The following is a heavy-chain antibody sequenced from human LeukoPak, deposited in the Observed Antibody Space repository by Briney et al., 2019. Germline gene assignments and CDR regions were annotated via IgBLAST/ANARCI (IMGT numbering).Heavy chain of an antibody. D-gene: IGHD3-22*01. CDR2: ISSSSSTI. CDR1: GFTFSSYS. J-gene: IGHJ4*02. CDR3: ARNHYDSSGYPDNFDY. Sequence: GGSLRLSCAASGFTFSSYSMNWVRQAPGKGLEWVSYISSSSSTIYYADSVKGRFTISRDNAKNSLYLQMNSLRAEDTAVYHCARNHYDSSGYPDNFDYWGQGTLVTVSS. V-gene: IGHV3-48*01.